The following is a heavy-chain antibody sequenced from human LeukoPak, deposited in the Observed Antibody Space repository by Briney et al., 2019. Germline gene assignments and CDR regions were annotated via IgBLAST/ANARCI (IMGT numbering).Heavy chain of an antibody. D-gene: IGHD3-10*01. CDR2: IIPIFGTA. Sequence: SVKVSCKASGYTFSDYYIHWVRQAPGQGLEWMGGIIPIFGTANYAQKFQGRVTITADKSTSTAYMELSSLRSEDTAVYYCARDPLPVRGAGDWFDPWGQGTLVTVSS. V-gene: IGHV1-69*06. CDR3: ARDPLPVRGAGDWFDP. J-gene: IGHJ5*02. CDR1: GYTFSDYY.